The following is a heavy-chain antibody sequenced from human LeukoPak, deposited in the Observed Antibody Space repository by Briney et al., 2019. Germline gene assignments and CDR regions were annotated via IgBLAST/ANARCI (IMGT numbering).Heavy chain of an antibody. CDR1: GYTFTSYY. V-gene: IGHV1-46*03. J-gene: IGHJ6*02. CDR3: ARDQGCSSGWCAYYYYGMDV. D-gene: IGHD6-19*01. CDR2: INPSGGST. Sequence: GASVKVSSKASGYTFTSYYMHWVRQAPGQGLEWMGIINPSGGSTSYAQKFQGRVTMTRDTSTSTVYMELSSLRSEDTAVYYCARDQGCSSGWCAYYYYGMDVWGQGTTVTVSS.